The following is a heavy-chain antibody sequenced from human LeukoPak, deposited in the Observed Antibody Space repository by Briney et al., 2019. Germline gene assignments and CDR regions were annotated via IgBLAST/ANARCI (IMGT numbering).Heavy chain of an antibody. CDR3: ARVSVSRYCSGGSCYSYYYYGMDV. CDR2: INHSGST. D-gene: IGHD2-15*01. V-gene: IGHV4-34*01. CDR1: GGSFSGYY. J-gene: IGHJ6*04. Sequence: SETLSLTCAVYGGSFSGYYWSWIRQPPGTGLEWIGEINHSGSTNYNPSLKSRVTISVDTSKNQFSLKLSSVTAADTAVYYCARVSVSRYCSGGSCYSYYYYGMDVWGKGTTVTVSS.